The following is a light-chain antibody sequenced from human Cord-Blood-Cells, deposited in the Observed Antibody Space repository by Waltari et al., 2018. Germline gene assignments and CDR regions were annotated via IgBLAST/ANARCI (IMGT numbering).Light chain of an antibody. CDR2: DAS. CDR3: QQYNSYTWT. CDR1: QSISSW. V-gene: IGKV1-5*01. J-gene: IGKJ1*01. Sequence: DIQMTQSPSTLSAPVGDRVTITCRASQSISSWLAWYQQKPGKAPKLLIYDASSLESGVPSRFSGSGSVTEFTLTISSLQPDDFATYYCQQYNSYTWTFGQGTKVEIK.